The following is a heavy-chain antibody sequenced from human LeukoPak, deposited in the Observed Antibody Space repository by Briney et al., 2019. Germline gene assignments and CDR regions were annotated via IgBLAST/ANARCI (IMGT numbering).Heavy chain of an antibody. CDR3: ARGLSTGILLDY. J-gene: IGHJ4*02. D-gene: IGHD3/OR15-3a*01. CDR2: ITSDNYM. V-gene: IGHV3-21*01. CDR1: GFTFSSYS. Sequence: PGGSLRLSCAASGFTFSSYSMNWVRQAPGKGLEWVSSITSDNYMYYADSLKGRFTISRDNAKNSLYLQMDSLRAEDTAVYYCARGLSTGILLDYWGQGTLVTVSS.